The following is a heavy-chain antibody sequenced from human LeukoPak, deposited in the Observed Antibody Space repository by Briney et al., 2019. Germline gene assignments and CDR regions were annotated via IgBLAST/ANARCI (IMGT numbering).Heavy chain of an antibody. CDR3: ARQYSYGLDY. CDR2: ISWNSGSI. J-gene: IGHJ4*02. V-gene: IGHV3-9*01. CDR1: GFTFDDYA. D-gene: IGHD5-18*01. Sequence: GGSLRLSCAASGFTFDDYAMHWVRQAPGKGLEWVSGISWNSGSIGYADSVKGRFTISRDNAKNSLYLQMNSLRAEDTAVYYCARQYSYGLDYWGQGTLVTVSS.